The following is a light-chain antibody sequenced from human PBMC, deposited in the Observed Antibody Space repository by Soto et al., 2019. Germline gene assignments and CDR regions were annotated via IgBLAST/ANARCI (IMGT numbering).Light chain of an antibody. J-gene: IGLJ2*01. CDR3: AAWDDSLSGVV. CDR1: SSNIGSIY. Sequence: QLVLTQPPSASGTPGQRVTISCSGNSSNIGSIYVYWYQQLPGTAPKLLIYRNNQRPSGVPDRFSGSKSGTSASLAISGLRSEDEADYYCAAWDDSLSGVVFGGGTKLTVL. V-gene: IGLV1-47*01. CDR2: RNN.